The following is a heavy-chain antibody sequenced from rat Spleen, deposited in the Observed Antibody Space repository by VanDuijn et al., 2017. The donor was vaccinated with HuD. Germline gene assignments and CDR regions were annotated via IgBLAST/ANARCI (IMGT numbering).Heavy chain of an antibody. CDR3: ARRHYGYTDYFDY. CDR1: GFIFSNYY. J-gene: IGHJ2*01. V-gene: IGHV5-25*01. D-gene: IGHD1-9*01. Sequence: EVQLVESGGGLVQPGRSMSLSCATSGFIFSNYYMVWVRQAPTKGLEWVASITTGGAITSYRDSVKGRFTISRDTAKSTLYLQMDSLRSGDTATYSCARRHYGYTDYFDYWGQGVMVTVSS. CDR2: ITTGGAIT.